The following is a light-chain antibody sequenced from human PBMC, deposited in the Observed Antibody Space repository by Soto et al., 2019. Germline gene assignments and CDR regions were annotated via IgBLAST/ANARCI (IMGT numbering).Light chain of an antibody. J-gene: IGKJ1*01. Sequence: EIAMTQSPATLSVSPGERATLSCRASLSVSSNLAWYQQKPGQAPRLLIYGASTRATGIPARFSGSGSGTEFTLTISSLQSEDFAVYYCQQYNNWGTFGQGTKVEIK. V-gene: IGKV3-15*01. CDR1: LSVSSN. CDR3: QQYNNWGT. CDR2: GAS.